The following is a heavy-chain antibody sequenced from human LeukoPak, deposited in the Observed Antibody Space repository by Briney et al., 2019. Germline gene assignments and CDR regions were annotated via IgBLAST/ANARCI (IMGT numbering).Heavy chain of an antibody. V-gene: IGHV3-30*02. CDR3: AREGGRAAAGRFDY. J-gene: IGHJ4*02. CDR2: IQNDGSDK. Sequence: QPGGSVRLSCAASGINFRTSDMHWVRQAPGKGLEWVTFIQNDGSDKYYAASVKGRFTISRDNSKNTVYLHMNSLRADDTALYYCAREGGRAAAGRFDYWGQGTLVTVSS. CDR1: GINFRTSD. D-gene: IGHD6-13*01.